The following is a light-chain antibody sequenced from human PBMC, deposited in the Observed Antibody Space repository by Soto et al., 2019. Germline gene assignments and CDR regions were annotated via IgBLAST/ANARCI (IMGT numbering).Light chain of an antibody. J-gene: IGKJ4*01. Sequence: DIQMTPSPSSLSASVGDRVTITCRASQSISSNLNWYQQKPGKAPKLLIYKASSLESGVPSRFSGSGSGTEFTLTISSLQPDDFATYYCQQYNSYPLTFGGGTKVDIK. CDR3: QQYNSYPLT. CDR1: QSISSN. V-gene: IGKV1-5*03. CDR2: KAS.